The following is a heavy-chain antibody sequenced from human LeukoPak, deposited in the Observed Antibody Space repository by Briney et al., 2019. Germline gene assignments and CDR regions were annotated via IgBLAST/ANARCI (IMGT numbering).Heavy chain of an antibody. Sequence: GGSLRLSCAASGFTFSSYWMSWVRQAPGKGLEWVANIKQDGSEKYYVDSVKGRFTISRDNSKNTLYLQMNSLRAEDTAVYYCAKGGVVIKPPGDAFDIWGQGTMVTVSS. CDR1: GFTFSSYW. CDR2: IKQDGSEK. J-gene: IGHJ3*02. D-gene: IGHD3-3*01. CDR3: AKGGVVIKPPGDAFDI. V-gene: IGHV3-7*03.